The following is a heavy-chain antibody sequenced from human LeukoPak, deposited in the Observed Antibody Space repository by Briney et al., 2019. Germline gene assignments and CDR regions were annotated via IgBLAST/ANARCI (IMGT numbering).Heavy chain of an antibody. V-gene: IGHV3-23*01. D-gene: IGHD6-19*01. Sequence: GGSLRLSCAASGFTFSSYAMSWVRQAPGKGLEWVSAISGSGGSTYYADSVKGRFTISRDNFKNTLYLQMNSLRAEDTAVYYCAKLIARGWYYFDYWGQGTLVTVSS. CDR1: GFTFSSYA. J-gene: IGHJ4*02. CDR3: AKLIARGWYYFDY. CDR2: ISGSGGST.